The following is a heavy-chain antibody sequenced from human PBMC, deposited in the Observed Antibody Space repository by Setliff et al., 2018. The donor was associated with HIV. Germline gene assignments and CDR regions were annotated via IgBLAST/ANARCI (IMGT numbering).Heavy chain of an antibody. CDR1: GFTFSRYA. D-gene: IGHD2-2*03. CDR2: ISGSGGST. CDR3: AKDLDIVVVPAAPDDFDI. V-gene: IGHV3-23*01. J-gene: IGHJ3*02. Sequence: GGSLRLSCAASGFTFSRYASGWVRQAPGKGLEWVSAISGSGGSTYYAGSVKGRFTISSDNSKNTLYLQMNSLRAEDTAVYYCAKDLDIVVVPAAPDDFDIWGQGTMVTVSS.